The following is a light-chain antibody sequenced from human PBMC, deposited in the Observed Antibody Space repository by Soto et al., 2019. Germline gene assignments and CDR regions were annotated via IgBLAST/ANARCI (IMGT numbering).Light chain of an antibody. CDR3: QQYNNWYT. CDR1: QSISSN. Sequence: EIVMTQPPATLSMSPGERATLSCRASQSISSNLAWYQQKPGQAPRLLIYRASTRATDIPARFSGSGSGTEFTLTISSLQSEDFAVYYCQQYNNWYTFGQRTKLEIK. CDR2: RAS. V-gene: IGKV3D-15*01. J-gene: IGKJ2*01.